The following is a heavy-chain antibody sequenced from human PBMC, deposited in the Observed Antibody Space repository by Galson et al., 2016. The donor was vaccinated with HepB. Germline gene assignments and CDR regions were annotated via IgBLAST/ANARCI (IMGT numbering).Heavy chain of an antibody. CDR1: GFTFRSYA. D-gene: IGHD3-10*01. CDR3: ARTYGSGSYRRDAFDI. V-gene: IGHV3-30-3*01. Sequence: SLRLSCAASGFTFRSYAMHWVRQAPGKGLEWVAVISYDGSNKYYADSVKGRFTISRDNSKNTLYLQMNSLRAEDTDVYYCARTYGSGSYRRDAFDIWGQGTMVTVSS. CDR2: ISYDGSNK. J-gene: IGHJ3*02.